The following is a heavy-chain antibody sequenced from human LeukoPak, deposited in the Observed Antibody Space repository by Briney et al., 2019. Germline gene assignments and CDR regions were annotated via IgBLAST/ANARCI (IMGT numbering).Heavy chain of an antibody. Sequence: ASVKVSCKASGYTFTGYYMHWVRQAPGQGLDWMGWINPNSCGTNHAQNLQGRVNMTRDASISTAYLELNRLRSDDTAVYYCARASSWQAYMIVVTWGQGTLVTV. CDR1: GYTFTGYY. V-gene: IGHV1-2*02. D-gene: IGHD3-22*01. J-gene: IGHJ4*02. CDR2: INPNSCGT. CDR3: ARASSWQAYMIVVT.